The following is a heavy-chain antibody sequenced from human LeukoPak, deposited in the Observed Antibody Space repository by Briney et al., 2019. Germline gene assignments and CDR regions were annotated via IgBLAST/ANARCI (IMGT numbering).Heavy chain of an antibody. J-gene: IGHJ5*02. CDR2: MNPNSGNT. Sequence: ASVKVSCKASGYTFTSYDINWVRQATGHGLEWMGWMNPNSGNTGYAQKFQGRVTMTRNTSISTAYMELSSLRPEDTAVYYCARGGRAIKQQLEGNWFDPWGQGTLVTVSS. CDR3: ARGGRAIKQQLEGNWFDP. CDR1: GYTFTSYD. V-gene: IGHV1-8*01. D-gene: IGHD6-13*01.